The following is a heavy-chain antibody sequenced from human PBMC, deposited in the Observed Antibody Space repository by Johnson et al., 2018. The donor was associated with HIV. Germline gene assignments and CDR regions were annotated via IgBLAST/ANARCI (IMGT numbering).Heavy chain of an antibody. V-gene: IGHV3-13*01. J-gene: IGHJ3*02. CDR3: AKRAQLGTAWYVNAFDI. CDR1: GFTFSSYA. D-gene: IGHD3-16*01. CDR2: IGTAGDT. Sequence: VQLVESGGGLVQPGGSLRLSCAASGFTFSSYAMSWVRQSPGKGLEWVSAIGTAGDTYYPGSVKGRFTISRENAKNSLYLQMNSLRAGDTAVYYCAKRAQLGTAWYVNAFDIWGQGTMVTVSS.